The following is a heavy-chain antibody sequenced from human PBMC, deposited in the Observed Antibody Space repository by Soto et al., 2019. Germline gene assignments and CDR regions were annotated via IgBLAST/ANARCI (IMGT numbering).Heavy chain of an antibody. Sequence: PSETLSLTCSVSGGSISSSSYYWGWIRQPPGKGLEWIGSIYYSGSTYYNPSLKSRVTISVDTSKNQFSLKLSSVTAADTAVYYCARTGEYSSSSTPSWGQGTLVTVSS. CDR2: IYYSGST. CDR3: ARTGEYSSSSTPS. CDR1: GGSISSSSYY. V-gene: IGHV4-39*01. D-gene: IGHD6-6*01. J-gene: IGHJ4*02.